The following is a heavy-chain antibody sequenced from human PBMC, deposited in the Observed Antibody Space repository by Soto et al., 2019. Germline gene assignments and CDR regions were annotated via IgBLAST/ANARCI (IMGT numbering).Heavy chain of an antibody. Sequence: QVQLVQSGAEMKKPGSSVKVSCQSSGGTFNTYAMNWVRQAPGQGPEWMGDISPMFGAGNYAPKFQGRVNITADESTGTSYMKLSSLTSEDTALYFCAREVQVHTPAFVYWGQGTLVTVSS. V-gene: IGHV1-69*19. CDR3: AREVQVHTPAFVY. CDR2: ISPMFGAG. D-gene: IGHD3-10*01. CDR1: GGTFNTYA. J-gene: IGHJ4*02.